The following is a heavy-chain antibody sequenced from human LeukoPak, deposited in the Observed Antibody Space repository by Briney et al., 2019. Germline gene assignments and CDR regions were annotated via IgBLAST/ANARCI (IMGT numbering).Heavy chain of an antibody. Sequence: PSETLSLTCAVYGGSFSGYYWIWIRQPPGKGLEWIGEINHSGSTNYNPSLKSRVTISVDTSKNQFSLKLSSVTAADTAVYYCASNIVGASDAFDIWGQGTMVTVSS. CDR3: ASNIVGASDAFDI. CDR2: INHSGST. V-gene: IGHV4-34*01. D-gene: IGHD1-26*01. J-gene: IGHJ3*02. CDR1: GGSFSGYY.